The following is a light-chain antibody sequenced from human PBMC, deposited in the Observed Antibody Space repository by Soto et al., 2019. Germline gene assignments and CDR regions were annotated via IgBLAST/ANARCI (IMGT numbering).Light chain of an antibody. CDR3: ATWDGSLSVVV. Sequence: QSVSTQPPSVSAAPGQRVTISCSGNSSNVGDNFVSWYQQPPEAAPKLLIYDNHKRPSGIPDRFSGSKSGTSATLGITGLQTGDEADYYCATWDGSLSVVVFGGGTQLTVL. V-gene: IGLV1-51*01. CDR1: SSNVGDNF. CDR2: DNH. J-gene: IGLJ3*02.